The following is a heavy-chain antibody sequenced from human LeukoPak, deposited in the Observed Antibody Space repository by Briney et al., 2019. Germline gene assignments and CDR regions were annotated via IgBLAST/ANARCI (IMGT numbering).Heavy chain of an antibody. J-gene: IGHJ6*03. Sequence: GASVKVSCKASGYTFTGYYMHWVRQAPGQGLEWMGWINPNSGGTNYAQKFQGRVTMTRDTSISTAYMELSRLRSDDTAVYYCARVSRVGAVIGYMDVWGKGTTVTISS. CDR1: GYTFTGYY. CDR2: INPNSGGT. D-gene: IGHD1-26*01. CDR3: ARVSRVGAVIGYMDV. V-gene: IGHV1-2*02.